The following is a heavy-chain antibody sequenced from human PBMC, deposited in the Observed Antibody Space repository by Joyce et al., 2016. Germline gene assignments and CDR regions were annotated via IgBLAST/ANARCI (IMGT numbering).Heavy chain of an antibody. CDR3: ARDVPAYRKAFDV. CDR2: IWFDGTNK. CDR1: GFPFSDYR. D-gene: IGHD1-14*01. J-gene: IGHJ3*01. V-gene: IGHV3-33*01. Sequence: QVHLVESGGGVVQPGRSLRLACAASGFPFSDYRMHWVRQAPGKGVEWGASIWFDGTNKYYAYSVKSRFTISRDNSKNTLYLQMNSLRADDTGVYYCARDVPAYRKAFDVWGQGTLVTVSP.